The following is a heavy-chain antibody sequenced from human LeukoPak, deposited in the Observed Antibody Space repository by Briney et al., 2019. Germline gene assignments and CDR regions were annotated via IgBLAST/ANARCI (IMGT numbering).Heavy chain of an antibody. CDR1: GFTFSSYS. Sequence: PGGSLRLPCAASGFTFSSYSMNWVRRAPGKGLEWVSYISSSSSTIYYADSVKGRFTISRDNAKNSLYLQMNSLRAEDTAVYYCARDFPHPDSSGYYWGPNPPFDIWGQGTMVTVSS. CDR2: ISSSSSTI. J-gene: IGHJ3*02. D-gene: IGHD3-22*01. CDR3: ARDFPHPDSSGYYWGPNPPFDI. V-gene: IGHV3-48*01.